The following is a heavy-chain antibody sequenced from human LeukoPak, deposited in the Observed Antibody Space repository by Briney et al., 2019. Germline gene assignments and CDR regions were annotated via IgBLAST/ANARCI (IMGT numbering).Heavy chain of an antibody. J-gene: IGHJ6*03. CDR1: GGSISSYY. CDR2: IYYSGST. D-gene: IGHD3-3*01. V-gene: IGHV4-59*08. CDR3: ARHGRDYDFWSGYQRGYYYYYMDV. Sequence: SETLSLTRTVSGGSISSYYWSWIRQPPGKGLEWIGYIYYSGSTNYNPSLKSRVTISVDTSKNQLSLKLSSVTAADTAVYYCARHGRDYDFWSGYQRGYYYYYMDVWGKGTTVTVSS.